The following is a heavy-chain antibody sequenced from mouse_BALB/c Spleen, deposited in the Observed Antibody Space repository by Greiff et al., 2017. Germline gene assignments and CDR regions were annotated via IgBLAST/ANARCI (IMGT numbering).Heavy chain of an antibody. J-gene: IGHJ4*01. D-gene: IGHD2-1*01. CDR1: GYSITSDYA. V-gene: IGHV3-2*02. Sequence: EVHLVESGPGLVKPSQSLSLTCTVTGYSITSDYAWNWIRQFPGNKLEWMGYISYSGSTSYNPSLKSRISITRDTSKNQFFLQLNSVTTEDTATYYCARENGNFYYYAMDYWGQGTSVTVSS. CDR3: ARENGNFYYYAMDY. CDR2: ISYSGST.